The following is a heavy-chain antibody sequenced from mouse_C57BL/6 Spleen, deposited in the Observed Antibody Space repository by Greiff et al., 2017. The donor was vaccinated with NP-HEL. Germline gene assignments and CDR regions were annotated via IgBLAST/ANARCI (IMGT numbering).Heavy chain of an antibody. CDR2: IDPETGGT. Sequence: VQLQQSGAELVRPGASVTLSCKASGYTFTDYEMHWVKQTPVHGLEWIGAIDPETGGTAYNQKFKGKAILTADKSSSTAYMELRSLTSEDSAVYYGTRLGSSYSYFDDWGQGTTLTVSS. CDR3: TRLGSSYSYFDD. J-gene: IGHJ2*01. CDR1: GYTFTDYE. V-gene: IGHV1-15*01. D-gene: IGHD1-1*01.